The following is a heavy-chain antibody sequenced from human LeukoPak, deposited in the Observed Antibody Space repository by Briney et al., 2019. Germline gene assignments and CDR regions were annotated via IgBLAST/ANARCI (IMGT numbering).Heavy chain of an antibody. CDR3: ARGGAADRRSNWFDP. J-gene: IGHJ5*02. D-gene: IGHD6-13*01. CDR1: GFTFSSYS. V-gene: IGHV3-21*01. Sequence: GGSLRLSCAASGFTFSSYSMNWVRQAPGKGLEWVSSISSSGSYIYYADSVKGRFTISRDNAKNSLYLQMNSLRAEDTAVYYCARGGAADRRSNWFDPWGQGTLVTVSS. CDR2: ISSSGSYI.